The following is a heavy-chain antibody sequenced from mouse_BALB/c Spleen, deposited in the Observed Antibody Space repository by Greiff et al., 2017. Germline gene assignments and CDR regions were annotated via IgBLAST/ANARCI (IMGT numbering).Heavy chain of an antibody. D-gene: IGHD1-1*01. V-gene: IGHV5-12-2*01. J-gene: IGHJ2*01. Sequence: EVQRVESGGGLVQPGGSLKLSCAASGFTFSSYTMSWVRQTPEKRLEWVAYISNGGGSTYYPDTVKGRFTISRDNAKNTLYLQMSSLKSEDTAMYYCARHEGYYYGYYFDYWGQGTTLTVSS. CDR2: ISNGGGST. CDR3: ARHEGYYYGYYFDY. CDR1: GFTFSSYT.